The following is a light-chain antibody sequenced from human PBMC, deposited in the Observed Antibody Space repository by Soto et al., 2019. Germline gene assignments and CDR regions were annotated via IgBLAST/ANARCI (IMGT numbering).Light chain of an antibody. CDR2: EVT. CDR1: SGDIGSYNR. Sequence: QSALTQPASVSGSPGQSITISCTVTSGDIGSYNRVSWYQQHPGKAPELIIYEVTDRPSGVSNRFSGSKSGNTASLTISGLQAEDEAEYYCSSYTNINTRACVFGTGTKVTVL. V-gene: IGLV2-14*01. CDR3: SSYTNINTRACV. J-gene: IGLJ1*01.